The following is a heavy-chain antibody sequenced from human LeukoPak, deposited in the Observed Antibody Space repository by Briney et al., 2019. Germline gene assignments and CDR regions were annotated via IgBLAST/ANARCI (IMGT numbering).Heavy chain of an antibody. CDR3: AKEREEFLEHEGGVLDFDY. CDR2: IRYDGSDK. V-gene: IGHV3-30*02. J-gene: IGHJ4*02. Sequence: TGGSLRLSCAASRFIFNTYGMHWVRQAPGKGLEWVAFIRYDGSDKYYADSVKGRFTISRDNSNNTLYMQIIRLSAEDTAGYYGAKEREEFLEHEGGVLDFDYWGQGTLVTVSS. D-gene: IGHD3-3*01. CDR1: RFIFNTYG.